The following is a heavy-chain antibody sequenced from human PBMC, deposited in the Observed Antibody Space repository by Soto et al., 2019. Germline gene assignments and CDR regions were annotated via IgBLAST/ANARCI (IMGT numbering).Heavy chain of an antibody. J-gene: IGHJ6*02. CDR3: ASLVAAPSSFSSYYYGMDV. CDR2: ISSSSSDI. D-gene: IGHD6-6*01. CDR1: GFTFRSYT. V-gene: IGHV3-21*01. Sequence: GGSLRLSCAASGFTFRSYTMDWVRQSPGKGLEWVSSISSSSSDIYYADSVKGRFTVSRDNAKNSLYLQMNSLRAEDTAVYYCASLVAAPSSFSSYYYGMDVWGQGTTVTVSS.